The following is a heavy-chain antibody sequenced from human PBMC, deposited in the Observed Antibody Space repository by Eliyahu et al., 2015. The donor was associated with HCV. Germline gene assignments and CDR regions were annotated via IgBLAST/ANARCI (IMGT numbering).Heavy chain of an antibody. V-gene: IGHV3-30*18. CDR1: GFTFSSYG. CDR2: ISYDGSNK. Sequence: QVQLVESGGGVVQPGRSLTLSCXASGFTFSSYGXPWVRXXPGKGLEGVAVISYDGSNKYYADSVKGRFTISRDNSKNTLYLQMNSLRAEDTAVYYCAKSASSPVPMTTVTTPSDSYYFDYWGQGTLVTVSS. J-gene: IGHJ4*02. D-gene: IGHD4-11*01. CDR3: AKSASSPVPMTTVTTPSDSYYFDY.